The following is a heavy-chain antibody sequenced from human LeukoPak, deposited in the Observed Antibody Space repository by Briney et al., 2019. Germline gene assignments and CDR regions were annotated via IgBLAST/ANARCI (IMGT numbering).Heavy chain of an antibody. CDR3: VRAAPDTRYRHFDF. Sequence: GGSLRLSCEASGFTFSAYAMTWVRQAPGKGLEWVADIKEDGSEKYYEDSVKGRFIISRDNAENSLSLQMSSLRVEDTAVYYCVRAAPDTRYRHFDFWGRGTLVSVSS. CDR2: IKEDGSEK. CDR1: GFTFSAYA. J-gene: IGHJ2*01. D-gene: IGHD2-2*02. V-gene: IGHV3-7*04.